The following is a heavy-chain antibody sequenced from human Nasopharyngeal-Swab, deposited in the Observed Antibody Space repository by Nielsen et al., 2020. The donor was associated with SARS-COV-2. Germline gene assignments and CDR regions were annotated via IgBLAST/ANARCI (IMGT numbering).Heavy chain of an antibody. J-gene: IGHJ6*02. CDR3: ARDSYYYDSSGYYRYYYYYGMDV. CDR2: IYSGGST. Sequence: GESLKIPCAASGFTVSSNYMSWVRQAPGKGLEWVSVIYSGGSTYYADSVKGRFTISRDNSKNTLYLQMNSLRAEDTAVYYCARDSYYYDSSGYYRYYYYYGMDVWGQGTTVTVSS. CDR1: GFTVSSNY. V-gene: IGHV3-66*01. D-gene: IGHD3-22*01.